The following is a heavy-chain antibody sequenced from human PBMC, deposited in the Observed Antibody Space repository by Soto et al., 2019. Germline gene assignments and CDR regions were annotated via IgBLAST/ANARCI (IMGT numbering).Heavy chain of an antibody. CDR3: AKATPGRGVIIGPFDD. J-gene: IGHJ4*02. CDR1: GFSFGSYA. V-gene: IGHV3-23*01. D-gene: IGHD3-10*01. Sequence: EVQLLESGGGLVQPGGSLRLSCAASGFSFGSYAMTWVRQAPGKGLEWVSGISGSGDGTYYADSVKGRFSISRDHSKNTLYLRMSSLRAEDTAVYYCAKATPGRGVIIGPFDDWGQGTLVTVSS. CDR2: ISGSGDGT.